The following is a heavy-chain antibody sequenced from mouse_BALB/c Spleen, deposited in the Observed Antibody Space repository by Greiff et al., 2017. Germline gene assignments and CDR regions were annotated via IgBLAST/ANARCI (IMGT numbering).Heavy chain of an antibody. CDR3: ARVYDGYSTRSPFAY. J-gene: IGHJ3*01. Sequence: VKLMESGPGLVAPSQSLSITCTVSGFSLTSYGVHWVRQPPGKGLEWLGVIWAGGSTNYNSALMSRLSISKDNSKSQVFLKMNSLQTDDTAMYYCARVYDGYSTRSPFAYWGQGTLVTVSA. V-gene: IGHV2-9*02. CDR2: IWAGGST. CDR1: GFSLTSYG. D-gene: IGHD2-3*01.